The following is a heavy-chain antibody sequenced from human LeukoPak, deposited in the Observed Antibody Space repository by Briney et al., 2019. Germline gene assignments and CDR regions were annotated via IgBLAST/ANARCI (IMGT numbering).Heavy chain of an antibody. J-gene: IGHJ4*02. V-gene: IGHV3-73*01. CDR3: TQNNY. Sequence: GGSLRLSCAASGFTFSGSPILWVRQASGKGLEWVGRIRGKVDNYATAYAASVQGRCTISRDDSQNTAYLQLNSLKTEDTAVYYCTQNNYWGQGALVTVSS. CDR2: IRGKVDNYAT. CDR1: GFTFSGSP.